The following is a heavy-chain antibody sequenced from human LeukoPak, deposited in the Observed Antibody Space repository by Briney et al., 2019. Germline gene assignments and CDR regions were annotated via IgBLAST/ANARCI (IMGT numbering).Heavy chain of an antibody. J-gene: IGHJ6*03. D-gene: IGHD1-26*01. V-gene: IGHV1-2*02. CDR2: INPNSGGT. CDR1: GYTFTGYY. CDR3: ARDRGSYYYYYYYMDV. Sequence: ASVKVSCKASGYTFTGYYMHWVRQAPGQGLEWMGWINPNSGGTNYAQKFQGRVTMTRDTSISTAYMELSRLRSDDTAVYYCARDRGSYYYYYYYMDVWGKGTTVTVPS.